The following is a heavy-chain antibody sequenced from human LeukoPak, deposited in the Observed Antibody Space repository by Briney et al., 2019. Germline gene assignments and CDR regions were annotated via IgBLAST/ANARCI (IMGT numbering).Heavy chain of an antibody. D-gene: IGHD5-12*01. CDR3: ARGGYSGYDQHLSHFDY. CDR2: ISSSGSTI. CDR1: GFTFSSYE. V-gene: IGHV3-48*03. Sequence: PGGSLRLSCAASGFTFSSYEMNWVRQAPGKGLEWVSYISSSGSTIYYADSVKGRFTISRDNAKNSLYLQMNSLRAEDTAVYYCARGGYSGYDQHLSHFDYWGQGTLVTVSS. J-gene: IGHJ4*02.